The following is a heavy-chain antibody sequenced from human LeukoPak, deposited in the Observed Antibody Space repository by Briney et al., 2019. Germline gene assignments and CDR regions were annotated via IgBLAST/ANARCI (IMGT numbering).Heavy chain of an antibody. Sequence: PSETLSLTCTVSGGSISSSSYYWVWIRQPPGKGLEWIGSIYYSGSTYYNPSLKSRVTISVDTSKDQFSLKLSSVTAADTAVYYCASGRGYNYGPPDYWGQGTLVTVSS. V-gene: IGHV4-39*01. CDR2: IYYSGST. CDR1: GGSISSSSYY. J-gene: IGHJ4*02. CDR3: ASGRGYNYGPPDY. D-gene: IGHD5-18*01.